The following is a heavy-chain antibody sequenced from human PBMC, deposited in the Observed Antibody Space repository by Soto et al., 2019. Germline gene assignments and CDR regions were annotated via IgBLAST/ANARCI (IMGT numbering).Heavy chain of an antibody. CDR2: ISSSSSYI. J-gene: IGHJ4*02. D-gene: IGHD5-12*01. CDR1: GFTFSSYS. Sequence: EVQLVESGGGLVKPGGSLRLSCAASGFTFSSYSMNWVRQAPGKGLEWVSSISSSSSYIYYADSVKGRFTIPRDNAKNSLYLQINSLRAEDTAVYYCASRIVATMSDYWGQGTLVTVSS. V-gene: IGHV3-21*01. CDR3: ASRIVATMSDY.